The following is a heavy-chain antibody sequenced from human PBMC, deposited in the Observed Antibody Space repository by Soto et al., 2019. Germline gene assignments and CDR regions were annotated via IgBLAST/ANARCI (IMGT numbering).Heavy chain of an antibody. J-gene: IGHJ4*02. D-gene: IGHD6-19*01. Sequence: PGESLKISCKGSGYSFTSYWIGWVRQMPGKGLEWMGIIYPGDSDTRYSPSFQGQVTISADKSISTAYLQMNSLRAEDTAVYYCAKHEARYSSGWSSPDYWGQGTLVTVSS. CDR2: IYPGDSDT. V-gene: IGHV5-51*01. CDR1: GYSFTSYW. CDR3: AKHEARYSSGWSSPDY.